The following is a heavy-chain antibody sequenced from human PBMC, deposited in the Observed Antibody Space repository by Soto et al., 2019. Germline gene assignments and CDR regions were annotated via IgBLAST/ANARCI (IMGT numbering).Heavy chain of an antibody. J-gene: IGHJ5*02. D-gene: IGHD6-13*01. Sequence: QVQLVQSGAEVKEPGASVRVSCKASGYTFINFDISWVRQAAGQGLEWLGWMNPGSGKTGYASKFQGRVAMTRDASTGTSHLELTILTSDDTAVYYCASMASAGTLTWFDPWGQGTLVTVSS. CDR3: ASMASAGTLTWFDP. V-gene: IGHV1-8*02. CDR1: GYTFINFD. CDR2: MNPGSGKT.